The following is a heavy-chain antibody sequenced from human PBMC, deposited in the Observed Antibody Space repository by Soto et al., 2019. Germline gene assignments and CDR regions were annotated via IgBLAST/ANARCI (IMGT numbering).Heavy chain of an antibody. CDR3: ARELYEEASPLFDN. Sequence: QVQLVESGGGVVQPGGSLRLSCVASGFTFTNYGLHWVRQAPGKGLEWVAVISSDGRNTYYGDSVKGRLTISRDSSKNTLYLQMNSLRAEDTALYYCARELYEEASPLFDNWGQGTLVTVSS. CDR2: ISSDGRNT. V-gene: IGHV3-30*04. D-gene: IGHD3-16*02. J-gene: IGHJ4*02. CDR1: GFTFTNYG.